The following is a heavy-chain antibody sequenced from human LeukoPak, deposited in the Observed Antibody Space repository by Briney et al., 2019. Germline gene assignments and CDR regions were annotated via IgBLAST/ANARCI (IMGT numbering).Heavy chain of an antibody. CDR2: MSGSGGST. CDR3: AKDLAGNGVRGHFDS. D-gene: IGHD3-10*01. V-gene: IGHV3-23*01. J-gene: IGHJ4*02. Sequence: PGGSLRLSCAASGFTFSSYAMSWVRHARGRGRGCLSAMSGSGGSTYYADSVKGRFTISRDNSKNTLYPHMNSMRADDTAVYYCAKDLAGNGVRGHFDSWGQGNLVTVSS. CDR1: GFTFSSYA.